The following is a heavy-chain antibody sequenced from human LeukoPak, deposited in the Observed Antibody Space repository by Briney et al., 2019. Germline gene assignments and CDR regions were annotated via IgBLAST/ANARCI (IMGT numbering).Heavy chain of an antibody. V-gene: IGHV3-48*03. CDR2: ISSSGSTI. Sequence: GGSLRLSCAASGFTFSSYEMNWVRRAPGKGLEWVSYISSSGSTIYYADSVKGRFTISRDNAKNSLYLQMNSLRAEDTAVYYCARDSSLVFDYWGQGTLVTVSS. D-gene: IGHD2-8*02. J-gene: IGHJ4*02. CDR3: ARDSSLVFDY. CDR1: GFTFSSYE.